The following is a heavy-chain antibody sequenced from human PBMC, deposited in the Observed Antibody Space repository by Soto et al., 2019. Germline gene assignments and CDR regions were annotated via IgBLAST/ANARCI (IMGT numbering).Heavy chain of an antibody. D-gene: IGHD4-17*01. CDR2: ISSSSSYI. CDR3: ARAHYGDYVSPFDY. J-gene: IGHJ4*02. Sequence: GGSLRLSCAASGFTFSSYSMNWVRQAPGKGLEWVSSISSSSSYIYYADSVKGRFTISRDNAKNSLYLQMNSLRAEDTAVYYCARAHYGDYVSPFDYWGQGTLVTVSS. V-gene: IGHV3-21*01. CDR1: GFTFSSYS.